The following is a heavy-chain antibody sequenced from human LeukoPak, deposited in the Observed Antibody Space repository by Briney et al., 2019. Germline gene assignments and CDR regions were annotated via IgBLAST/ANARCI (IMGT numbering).Heavy chain of an antibody. V-gene: IGHV3-21*01. Sequence: PGGSLRLSCAASGFTFSSYSMTWVRQAPGKGLEWVSSISSSSSYIYYADSVKGRFTISRDNAKNSLYLQMDSLRAEDTAVYYCARGLVVAATHFDYWGQGTLVTVSS. D-gene: IGHD2-15*01. CDR3: ARGLVVAATHFDY. CDR2: ISSSSSYI. CDR1: GFTFSSYS. J-gene: IGHJ4*02.